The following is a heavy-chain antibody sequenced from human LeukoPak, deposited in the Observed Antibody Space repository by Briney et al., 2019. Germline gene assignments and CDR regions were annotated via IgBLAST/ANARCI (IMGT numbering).Heavy chain of an antibody. J-gene: IGHJ4*02. CDR1: GGTFSSYA. V-gene: IGHV1-69*06. CDR3: ARGFYPDRTMIVVVVDY. CDR2: IIPIFGTA. Sequence: ASVKVSCKASGGTFSSYAISWVRQAPGQGLEWMGGIIPIFGTANYAQKFQGRVTITADKSTSTAYVELSSLRSEDTAVYYCARGFYPDRTMIVVVVDYWGQGSLVTVSS. D-gene: IGHD3-22*01.